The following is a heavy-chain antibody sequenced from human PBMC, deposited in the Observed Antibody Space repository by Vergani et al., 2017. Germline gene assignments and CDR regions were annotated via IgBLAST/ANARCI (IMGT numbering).Heavy chain of an antibody. CDR3: ARGVRGSRSSFQH. Sequence: QVQLQQWGAGLLKPSETLSLTCAVYGGSFSGYYWSWIRQPPGKGLEWIGEINHSGSTNYNPSLKRRVTISVDTSKKQFSLKLSSVTAADTAVYYCARGVRGSRSSFQHWGQGTLVTVSS. D-gene: IGHD3-10*01. J-gene: IGHJ1*01. CDR1: GGSFSGYY. V-gene: IGHV4-34*01. CDR2: INHSGST.